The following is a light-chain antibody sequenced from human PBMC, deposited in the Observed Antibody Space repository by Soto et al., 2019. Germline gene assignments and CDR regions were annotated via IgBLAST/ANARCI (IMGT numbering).Light chain of an antibody. V-gene: IGKV1-39*01. J-gene: IGKJ3*01. CDR2: AAS. Sequence: DIQMTQSPSSLSASVGDRVTITCRASQNIHIYLHWYQQKPGKAPALLIFAASSVRSGVPSRFSGSGSGTEFTLAISSLQPEDVATYSCQQSYNSPPFTFGPGTKVYIK. CDR3: QQSYNSPPFT. CDR1: QNIHIY.